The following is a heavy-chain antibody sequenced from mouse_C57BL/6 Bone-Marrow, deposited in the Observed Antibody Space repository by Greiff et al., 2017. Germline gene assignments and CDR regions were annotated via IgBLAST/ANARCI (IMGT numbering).Heavy chain of an antibody. CDR3: ARPIWYYGSSYPRGY. Sequence: VQLQQSGAELVKPGASVKMSCKASGYTFTTYPIEWMKQNHGKSLEWIGNFHPYNDDTKYNEKFKGKDTLTVEKSSSNVYLELSRFTSDDSAVYYCARPIWYYGSSYPRGYGGKGTTLTVSS. CDR2: FHPYNDDT. J-gene: IGHJ2*01. V-gene: IGHV1-47*01. CDR1: GYTFTTYP. D-gene: IGHD1-1*01.